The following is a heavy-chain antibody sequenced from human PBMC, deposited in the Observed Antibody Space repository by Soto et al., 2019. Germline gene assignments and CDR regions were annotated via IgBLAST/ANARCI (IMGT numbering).Heavy chain of an antibody. V-gene: IGHV1-69*01. CDR1: GGTFNNLA. J-gene: IGHJ2*01. D-gene: IGHD3-10*01. Sequence: QVQLVQSGAEVKKPGSSVKLSCNAAGGTFNNLAVSWVRHAPGQGLEWMGEIIPMFGSTNYAQRFQGRVTITADESRSIAYLYLSSLRSDDTAIYYCARGGRMGNWYFDLWGRGTLVTVSS. CDR2: IIPMFGST. CDR3: ARGGRMGNWYFDL.